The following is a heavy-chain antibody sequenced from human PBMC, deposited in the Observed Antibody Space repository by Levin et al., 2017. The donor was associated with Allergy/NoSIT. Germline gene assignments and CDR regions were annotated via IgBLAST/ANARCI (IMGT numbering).Heavy chain of an antibody. V-gene: IGHV3-23*01. D-gene: IGHD3-22*01. CDR1: GFTFTTYA. J-gene: IGHJ3*02. CDR3: AKDRDTSGFYFKDDAFDI. Sequence: GGSLRLSCAASGFTFTTYAMSWVRQTPGKGLEWVSGFSARGHTTYYADSVKGRFTISRDNSKSTIYLQMDSLRPEDTALYYCAKDRDTSGFYFKDDAFDIWGQGKVVTVSS. CDR2: FSARGHTT.